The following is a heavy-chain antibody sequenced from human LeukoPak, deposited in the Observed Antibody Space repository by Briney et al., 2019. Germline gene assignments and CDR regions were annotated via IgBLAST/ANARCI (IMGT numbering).Heavy chain of an antibody. CDR2: IWYDGSNK. CDR3: ARDRNHDSWSGYPDFFDY. D-gene: IGHD3-3*01. Sequence: GGSLRLSCAASGFTFSSYGMHWVRQAPGKGLEWVAVIWYDGSNKYYADSVKGRFTISRDNSKNTLYLQMNSLRAEDTAVYYCARDRNHDSWSGYPDFFDYWGQGTLVTVSS. J-gene: IGHJ4*02. CDR1: GFTFSSYG. V-gene: IGHV3-33*01.